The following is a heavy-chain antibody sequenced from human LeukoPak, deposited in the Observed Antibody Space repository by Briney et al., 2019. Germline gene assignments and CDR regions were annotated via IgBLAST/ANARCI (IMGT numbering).Heavy chain of an antibody. J-gene: IGHJ4*02. CDR3: AKGHIVGAITEFDY. D-gene: IGHD1-26*01. CDR2: ISRDGGST. V-gene: IGHV3-43*01. CDR1: GFTFDDYT. Sequence: GGSLRLSCAASGFTFDDYTMHWVRQTPGKCLEWVSLISRDGGSTYYAHSVKGRFTISRDNSKNSLYLQMNSLRTEDTALYYCAKGHIVGAITEFDYWGQGTLVTVSS.